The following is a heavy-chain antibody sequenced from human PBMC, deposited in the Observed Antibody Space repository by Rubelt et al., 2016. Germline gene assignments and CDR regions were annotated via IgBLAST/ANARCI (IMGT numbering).Heavy chain of an antibody. CDR3: ARGGLAYCGGDCSLLGSWFDP. Sequence: GKKPGSSVKVSCKASGYTFTSYYMHWVRQAPGQGLEWMGIINPSGGSTSYAQKFQGRVTMTRDTSTSTVYMELSSLRSEDTAVYYCARGGLAYCGGDCSLLGSWFDPWGQGTLVTVSS. CDR2: INPSGGST. J-gene: IGHJ5*02. D-gene: IGHD2-21*02. CDR1: GYTFTSYY. V-gene: IGHV1-46*01.